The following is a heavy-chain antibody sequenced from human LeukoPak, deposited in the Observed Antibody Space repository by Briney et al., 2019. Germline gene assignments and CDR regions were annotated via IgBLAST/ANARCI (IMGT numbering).Heavy chain of an antibody. Sequence: KPSETLSLTCTVSGASVSSGSYYWSWIRQPPGKGLEWTGYMYYSGTSNYNPSLKSRVTISVDTSKNQFSLKLSSLTAADTAVYYCARDRDRLDYWGQGTLVTVSS. CDR3: ARDRDRLDY. V-gene: IGHV4-61*01. CDR2: MYYSGTS. D-gene: IGHD3-22*01. CDR1: GASVSSGSYY. J-gene: IGHJ4*02.